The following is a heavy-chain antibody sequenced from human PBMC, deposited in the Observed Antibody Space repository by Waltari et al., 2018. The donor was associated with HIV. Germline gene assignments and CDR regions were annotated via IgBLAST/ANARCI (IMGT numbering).Heavy chain of an antibody. D-gene: IGHD6-19*01. Sequence: EVQLVQSGPEVKKPGESLTISCMGSGYSFTTYWIGWVRQMPGKGLEWMGIIYPGDSDTRYSPSFQGQVTISADKSINTAYLQWSSLEASDTASYYCARTVGYSTGLLLDVWGQGTAVTVSS. CDR1: GYSFTTYW. CDR2: IYPGDSDT. CDR3: ARTVGYSTGLLLDV. V-gene: IGHV5-51*03. J-gene: IGHJ6*02.